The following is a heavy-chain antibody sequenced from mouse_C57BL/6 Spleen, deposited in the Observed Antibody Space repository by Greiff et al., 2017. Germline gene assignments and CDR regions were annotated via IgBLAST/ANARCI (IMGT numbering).Heavy chain of an antibody. V-gene: IGHV5-6*01. Sequence: EVQLKESGGDLVKPGGSLKLSCAASGFTFSSYGMSWVRQTPDKRLEWVATISSGGSYTYYPDSVKGRFTISRDNAKNTLYLQMSSLKSEDTAMYYCARQGYGSSRYYYAMDYWGQGTSVTVSS. J-gene: IGHJ4*01. CDR2: ISSGGSYT. CDR3: ARQGYGSSRYYYAMDY. D-gene: IGHD1-1*01. CDR1: GFTFSSYG.